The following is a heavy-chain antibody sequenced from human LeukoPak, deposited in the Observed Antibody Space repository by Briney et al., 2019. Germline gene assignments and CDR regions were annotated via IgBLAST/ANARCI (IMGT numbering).Heavy chain of an antibody. CDR3: AKHSNWNAGVDWFDP. D-gene: IGHD1-20*01. CDR1: GGSISSYY. Sequence: SETLSLTCTVSGGSISSYYWSWIRQPPGKGLEWIGRMYIGGRTTYNPSLKSRVTISLETTENQFSLGLRSVTAADTAVYYCAKHSNWNAGVDWFDPWGQGTLVTVSS. CDR2: MYIGGRT. V-gene: IGHV4-59*08. J-gene: IGHJ5*02.